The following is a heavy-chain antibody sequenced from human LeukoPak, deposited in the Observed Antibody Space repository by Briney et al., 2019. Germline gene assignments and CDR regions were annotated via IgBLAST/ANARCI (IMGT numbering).Heavy chain of an antibody. D-gene: IGHD5-18*01. J-gene: IGHJ4*02. CDR1: GFTFSSYS. Sequence: PGGSLRLSCAASGFTFSSYSMNWVRQAPGKGLEWVSSISGSSSYIYYADSVKGRFTISRDNAKNSLYLQMNSLRAEDTAVYYCAREFTVDTAMVHWGQGTLVTVSS. CDR2: ISGSSSYI. V-gene: IGHV3-21*01. CDR3: AREFTVDTAMVH.